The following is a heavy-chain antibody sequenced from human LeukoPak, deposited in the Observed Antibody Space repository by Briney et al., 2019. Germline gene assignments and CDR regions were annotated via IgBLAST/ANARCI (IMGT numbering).Heavy chain of an antibody. CDR3: AGDSYGSGSYTGRTDY. V-gene: IGHV3-53*01. D-gene: IGHD3-10*01. CDR2: IYSGGST. Sequence: GGSLRLSCAASGFTISSNYMSWVRQAPGKGLEWVSVIYSGGSTYYADSVKGRFTISRDNSKNTLYLQMNSLRAEDTAVYYCAGDSYGSGSYTGRTDYWGQGTLVTVSS. J-gene: IGHJ4*02. CDR1: GFTISSNY.